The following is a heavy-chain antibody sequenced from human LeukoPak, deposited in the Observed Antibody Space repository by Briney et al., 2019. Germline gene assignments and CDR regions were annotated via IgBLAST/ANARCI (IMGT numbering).Heavy chain of an antibody. Sequence: PSQTQSLTCTVSGGSISSGDYYWSRIRQPPGKGLEWIGYIYYSGSTYYNPSLKSRVTISVDTSKNQFSQKLSSVTAADTAVYYCAREGSSGYYLYYYYMDVRGKGTTVTVSS. CDR3: AREGSSGYYLYYYYMDV. V-gene: IGHV4-30-4*08. CDR1: GGSISSGDYY. J-gene: IGHJ6*03. CDR2: IYYSGST. D-gene: IGHD3-22*01.